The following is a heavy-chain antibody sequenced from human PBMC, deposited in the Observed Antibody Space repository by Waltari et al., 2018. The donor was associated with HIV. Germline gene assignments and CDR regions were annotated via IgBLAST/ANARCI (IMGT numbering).Heavy chain of an antibody. D-gene: IGHD5-12*01. CDR1: GFSLYSSGVG. CDR3: AHIKYSVNHFGRHGFDA. CDR2: IACNDDI. Sequence: QITLTDSGPTLVKTKETLTLTCTFFGFSLYSSGVGVAGCRQPPGKALDWLAVIACNDDIRDNPSLQAWLTLAKDTSNNQVVLTFTIMGPRYTATCYCAHIKYSVNHFGRHGFDAWGQGILVSVST. J-gene: IGHJ5*02. V-gene: IGHV2-5*01.